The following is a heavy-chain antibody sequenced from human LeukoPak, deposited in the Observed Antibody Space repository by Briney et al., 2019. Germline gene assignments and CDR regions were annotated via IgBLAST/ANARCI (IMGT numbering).Heavy chain of an antibody. V-gene: IGHV3-7*01. Sequence: PGGSLRLSCAGSGFTFSSDWMSWVRQAPGKGLEWVATIRQDGSQKYYVDSVKGRFTISRDNAKNPPDLQMNRLRAEDTAVYYCARESGAVTSQVDFDYWGQGTLVTVSS. CDR1: GFTFSSDW. D-gene: IGHD4-17*01. CDR2: IRQDGSQK. J-gene: IGHJ4*02. CDR3: ARESGAVTSQVDFDY.